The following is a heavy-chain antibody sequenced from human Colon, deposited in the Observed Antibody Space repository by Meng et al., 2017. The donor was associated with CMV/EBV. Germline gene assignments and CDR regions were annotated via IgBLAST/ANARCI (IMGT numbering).Heavy chain of an antibody. CDR2: FYYSGST. D-gene: IGHD1-1*01. Sequence: SETLSLTCSVSGASITDYYWTWIRQSPGKGLEWIGYFYYSGSTNHNPSLKSRVTVSIDTSKNQFSLELRSVTAADTAVYYCAGGSEVPRFDNWGQGTLVTVSS. V-gene: IGHV4-59*01. CDR1: GASITDYY. CDR3: AGGSEVPRFDN. J-gene: IGHJ4*02.